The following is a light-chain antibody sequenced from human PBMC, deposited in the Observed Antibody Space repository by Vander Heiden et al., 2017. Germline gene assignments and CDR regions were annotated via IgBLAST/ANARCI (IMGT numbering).Light chain of an antibody. CDR1: SSNIGAGYD. CDR3: QSYDSSLSGSVV. Sequence: QSVLTPPPSVSGAPGQRVTISCTGSSSNIGAGYDVPWYQQLPGTAPKLLIYGNSNRPSGVPDRFSGSKSGTSASLAITGLQAEDEADYYCQSYDSSLSGSVVFGTGTKVTVL. V-gene: IGLV1-40*01. J-gene: IGLJ1*01. CDR2: GNS.